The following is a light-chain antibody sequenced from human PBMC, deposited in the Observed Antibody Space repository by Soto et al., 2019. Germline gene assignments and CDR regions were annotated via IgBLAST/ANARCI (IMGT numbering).Light chain of an antibody. J-gene: IGKJ5*01. Sequence: DIQMTQSPSSLSASVGDRVTITCRSSESISRHLNGYQQKPGKAPNLLIYAASTLQNGVPSRFSGSGSGTDFTLTIISLQPEDFATYYCQQSYSTLSISFGQGTRLEIK. CDR1: ESISRH. CDR3: QQSYSTLSIS. V-gene: IGKV1-39*01. CDR2: AAS.